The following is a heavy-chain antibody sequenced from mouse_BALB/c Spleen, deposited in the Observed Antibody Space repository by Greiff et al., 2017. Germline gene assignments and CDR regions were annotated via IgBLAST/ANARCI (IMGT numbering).Heavy chain of an antibody. Sequence: QVQLQQSGAELARPGASVKMSCKASGYTFTSYTMHWVKQRPGQGLEWIGYINPSSGYTNYNQKFKDKATLTADKSSSTAYMQLSSLTSEDSAVYYCAPLYYYGSRDSNYYAMDYWGQGTSVTVSS. CDR3: APLYYYGSRDSNYYAMDY. CDR2: INPSSGYT. V-gene: IGHV1-4*01. CDR1: GYTFTSYT. J-gene: IGHJ4*01. D-gene: IGHD1-1*01.